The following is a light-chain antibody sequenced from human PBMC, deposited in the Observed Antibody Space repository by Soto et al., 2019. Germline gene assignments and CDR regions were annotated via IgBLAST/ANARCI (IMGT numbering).Light chain of an antibody. CDR1: SSDVGSYNL. CDR3: CSYAGSSTSVV. Sequence: QSALTQPASVSGSPGQSINISCTGTSSDVGSYNLVSWYQQHPGKAPKLMIYEGSKRPSGVSNRFSGSKSGNTASLTISGLQAEDEADYYCCSYAGSSTSVVFGGGTKLTVL. J-gene: IGLJ2*01. V-gene: IGLV2-23*01. CDR2: EGS.